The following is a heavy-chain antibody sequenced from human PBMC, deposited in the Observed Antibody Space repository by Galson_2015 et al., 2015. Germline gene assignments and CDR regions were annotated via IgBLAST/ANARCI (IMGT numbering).Heavy chain of an antibody. Sequence: SLRLSCAASGFTFSNYWVHWVRQAPGKGLEWLSRINGDGSSTSYADSVKGRFTISRDNAKNTLSLQMTSLRAEDSAVYYCTRGAYCSGGICYSCGDYWGQGTLVTVSS. CDR2: INGDGSST. D-gene: IGHD2-15*01. V-gene: IGHV3-74*01. J-gene: IGHJ4*02. CDR3: TRGAYCSGGICYSCGDY. CDR1: GFTFSNYW.